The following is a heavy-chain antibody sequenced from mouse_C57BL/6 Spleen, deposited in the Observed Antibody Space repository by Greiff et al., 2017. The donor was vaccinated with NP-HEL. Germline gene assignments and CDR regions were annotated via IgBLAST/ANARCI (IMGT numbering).Heavy chain of an antibody. CDR1: GFTFSSYG. D-gene: IGHD1-1*01. J-gene: IGHJ1*03. Sequence: EVQRVESGGDLVKPGGSLKLSCAASGFTFSSYGMSWVRQTPDKRLEWVATISSGGSYTYYPDSVKGRFTISRDNAKNTLYLQMSSLKSEDTAMYYCARQDYYGSSYVDVWGTGTTVTVSS. CDR3: ARQDYYGSSYVDV. CDR2: ISSGGSYT. V-gene: IGHV5-6*01.